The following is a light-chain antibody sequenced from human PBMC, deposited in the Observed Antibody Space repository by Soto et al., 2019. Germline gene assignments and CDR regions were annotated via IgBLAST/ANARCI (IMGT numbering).Light chain of an antibody. CDR1: QSISSW. CDR2: DAS. CDR3: QQYESYSPLT. Sequence: DIQLTQTPSTLSASVGDDGTITCRASQSISSWLAWYQQKPGKAPKLMIYDASSLESGVPSRFSGRRSGTEFTLTIAGLQPEDFATYYCQQYESYSPLTFGGGTKVDIK. V-gene: IGKV1-5*01. J-gene: IGKJ4*01.